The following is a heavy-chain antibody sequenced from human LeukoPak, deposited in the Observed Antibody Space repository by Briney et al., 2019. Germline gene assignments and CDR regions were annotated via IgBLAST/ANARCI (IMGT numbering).Heavy chain of an antibody. D-gene: IGHD6-19*01. J-gene: IGHJ6*04. CDR2: TYYRSKLYN. CDR3: ARGSRAVAGTYYYYGMDV. CDR1: GDSVSCNSAA. Sequence: SRTLSLTCAISGDSVSCNSAAWNWIRQSPSRGLEWLGRTYYRSKLYNYYAVSVKSRITINPDTSKNHYSLQLNSVTPEDTAVYYCARGSRAVAGTYYYYGMDVWGKGTTVTVSS. V-gene: IGHV6-1*01.